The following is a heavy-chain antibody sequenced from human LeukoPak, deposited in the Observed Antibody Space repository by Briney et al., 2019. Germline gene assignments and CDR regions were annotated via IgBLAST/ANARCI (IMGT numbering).Heavy chain of an antibody. CDR3: ARGGVVVAAVGAFDI. D-gene: IGHD2-15*01. J-gene: IGHJ3*02. CDR2: IIPIFGTA. CDR1: GGTFSSYA. V-gene: IGHV1-69*05. Sequence: ASVKVSCKASGGTFSSYAISWVRQAPGQGLEWMGGIIPIFGTANYAQKFQGRVTMTRDMSTSTVYMELSSLRSEDTAVYYCARGGVVVAAVGAFDIWGQGTMVTVSS.